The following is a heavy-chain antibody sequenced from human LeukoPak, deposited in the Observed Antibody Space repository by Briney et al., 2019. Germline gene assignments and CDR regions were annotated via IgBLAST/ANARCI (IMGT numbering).Heavy chain of an antibody. CDR3: ARGSSSSLIWFDP. CDR2: IYYSGST. CDR1: GGSISSGGYY. J-gene: IGHJ5*02. V-gene: IGHV4-31*03. D-gene: IGHD6-6*01. Sequence: PSETQSLTCTVSGGSISSGGYYWSWIRQHPGKGLEWIGYIYYSGSTYYNPSLKSRVTISVDTSKNQFSLKLSSVTAADTAVYYCARGSSSSLIWFDPWGQGTLVTVSS.